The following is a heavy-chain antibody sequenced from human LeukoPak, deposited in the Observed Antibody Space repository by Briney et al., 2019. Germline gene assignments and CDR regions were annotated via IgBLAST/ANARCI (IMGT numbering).Heavy chain of an antibody. CDR1: GGSISNYH. J-gene: IGHJ4*02. CDR2: IYSSGTT. D-gene: IGHD2-8*02. Sequence: KPSETLSLTCTVSGGSISNYHWSWIRQPAEKGLEWIGRIYSSGTTNYSPSLKSRVTMSVDTSKNQFSLKLNSVTIADTAVYYCASHRGAWWGYFDYWGQGILVTVSS. CDR3: ASHRGAWWGYFDY. V-gene: IGHV4-4*07.